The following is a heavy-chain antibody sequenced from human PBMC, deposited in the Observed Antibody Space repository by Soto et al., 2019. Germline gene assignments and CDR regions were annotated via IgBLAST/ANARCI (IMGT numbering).Heavy chain of an antibody. J-gene: IGHJ4*02. D-gene: IGHD5-12*01. CDR1: GYTLTELS. CDR2: FDPEDGET. CDR3: ATGTRDIVATILVFDY. V-gene: IGHV1-24*01. Sequence: QVQLVQSGAEVKKPGASVKVSCKVSGYTLTELSMHWVRQAPGKGLEWMGGFDPEDGETIYAQKFQGRVTMTEDTSTDTPYMELSRLRSEDTAVYYCATGTRDIVATILVFDYWGQGTLVTVSS.